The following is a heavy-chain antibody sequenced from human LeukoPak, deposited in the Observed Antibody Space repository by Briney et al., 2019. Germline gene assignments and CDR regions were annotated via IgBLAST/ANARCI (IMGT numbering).Heavy chain of an antibody. V-gene: IGHV3-74*01. D-gene: IGHD2-8*01. Sequence: GGSLRLSCAASGFTFSNYWMHWIRQAPGNGLIWVSRINSDGSSTAYADSVKGRFTISRDNSKNTLYLQMNSLRAEDTAVYYCAKDFGDCSNGVCYGKPFDYWGQGTLVTASS. CDR2: INSDGSST. CDR3: AKDFGDCSNGVCYGKPFDY. J-gene: IGHJ4*02. CDR1: GFTFSNYW.